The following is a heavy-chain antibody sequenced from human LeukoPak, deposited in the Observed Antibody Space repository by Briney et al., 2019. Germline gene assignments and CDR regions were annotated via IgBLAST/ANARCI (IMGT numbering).Heavy chain of an antibody. CDR1: KFTFSNYG. CDR3: ARDPGGDTAVGTFDS. CDR2: ITSSGHII. J-gene: IGHJ4*02. V-gene: IGHV3-48*01. Sequence: GGSLRLSCAASKFTFSNYGMSWVRQAPGKGPAWVSDITSSGHIIYYADSVEGRFTISRDNVINSLYLQMNSLRPEDTAVYYCARDPGGDTAVGTFDSWGQGALVTVSS. D-gene: IGHD5-18*01.